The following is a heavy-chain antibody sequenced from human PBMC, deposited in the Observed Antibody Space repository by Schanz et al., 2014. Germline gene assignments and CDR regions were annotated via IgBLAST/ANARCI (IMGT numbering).Heavy chain of an antibody. V-gene: IGHV7-4-1*02. J-gene: IGHJ4*02. CDR3: ARDALLGRNSDY. D-gene: IGHD7-27*01. CDR1: GYTFTNFA. CDR2: INTETGNP. Sequence: QVLLVQSGAEVKQPGASVKVSCKASGYTFTNFAMNWVRQAPGQGLEWMGRINTETGNPTYGQGITGRVVLSLDTSVSTAYLQISSLRSEDTGVYYCARDALLGRNSDYWGQGTLVTVSS.